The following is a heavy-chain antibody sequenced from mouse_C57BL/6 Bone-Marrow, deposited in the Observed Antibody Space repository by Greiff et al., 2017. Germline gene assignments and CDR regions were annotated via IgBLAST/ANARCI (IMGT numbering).Heavy chain of an antibody. V-gene: IGHV1-81*01. CDR3: AATVVGDFDV. Sequence: VHLVESGAELARPGASVKLSCKASGYTFTSYGISWVKQRTGQGLEWIGEIYPRSGNTYYNEKFKGKATLTADKSSSTAYMELRSLTSEDSAVYFCAATVVGDFDVWGTGTTVTVSS. D-gene: IGHD1-1*01. J-gene: IGHJ1*03. CDR2: IYPRSGNT. CDR1: GYTFTSYG.